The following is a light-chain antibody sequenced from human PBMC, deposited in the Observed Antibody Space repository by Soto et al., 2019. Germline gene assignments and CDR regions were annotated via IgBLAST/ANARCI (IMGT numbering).Light chain of an antibody. CDR2: EVT. Sequence: QSALTQPASVSGSPGQSITISCTGTSGDIGSYNRVSWYQQHPGKAPKLIIYEVTDRPSGVSNRLSGSKSGNTASLTISGLQAEDEAEYSCSSYTNINTRACVFGTGTKLTVL. CDR1: SGDIGSYNR. V-gene: IGLV2-14*01. J-gene: IGLJ1*01. CDR3: SSYTNINTRACV.